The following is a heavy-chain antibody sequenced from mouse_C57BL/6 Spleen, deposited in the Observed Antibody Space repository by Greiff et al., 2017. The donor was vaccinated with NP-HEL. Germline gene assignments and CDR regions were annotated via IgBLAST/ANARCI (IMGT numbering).Heavy chain of an antibody. V-gene: IGHV2-2*01. CDR1: GFSLTSYG. CDR3: ASYSNYVFAY. J-gene: IGHJ3*01. CDR2: IWSGGST. Sequence: VKLMESGPGLVQPSQSLSITCTVSGFSLTSYGVHWVRQSPGKGLEWLGVIWSGGSTDYNAAFISRLSISKDNSKSQVFFKMNSLQADDTAIYYCASYSNYVFAYWGQGTLVTVSA. D-gene: IGHD2-5*01.